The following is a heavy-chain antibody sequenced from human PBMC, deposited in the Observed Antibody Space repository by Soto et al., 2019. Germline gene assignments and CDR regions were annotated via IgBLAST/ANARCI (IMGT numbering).Heavy chain of an antibody. D-gene: IGHD1-1*01. V-gene: IGHV1-18*01. CDR1: GYGFTTYG. CDR2: ISAHNGNT. Sequence: QVHLVQSGAEVKKPGASVKVSCKGSGYGFTTYGITWVRQAPGQVLEWMAWISAHNGNTNYAQKLQGRVTVTRDTSTRTAYMELRSLRSDDTAVYYCARGRYGDYWGKGALVTVSS. CDR3: ARGRYGDY. J-gene: IGHJ4*02.